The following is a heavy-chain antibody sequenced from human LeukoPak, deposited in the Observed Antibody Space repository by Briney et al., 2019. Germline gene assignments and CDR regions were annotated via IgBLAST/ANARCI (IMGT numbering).Heavy chain of an antibody. Sequence: AGRSLRLSCPASGFTFSSYGMHWVRQAPGKGLEWVAVISYDGSNKYYADSVKGRFTISRDNAKNTVHLQMNSLRAEDTAVYYCVRDLTWFSSGIYYDRDAFDIWGQGTMVTVSS. CDR2: ISYDGSNK. V-gene: IGHV3-30*03. D-gene: IGHD2-15*01. CDR3: VRDLTWFSSGIYYDRDAFDI. J-gene: IGHJ3*02. CDR1: GFTFSSYG.